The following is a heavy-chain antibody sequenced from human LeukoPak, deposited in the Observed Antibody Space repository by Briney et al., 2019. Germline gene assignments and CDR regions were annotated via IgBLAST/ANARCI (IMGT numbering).Heavy chain of an antibody. CDR1: GYSISSGYY. V-gene: IGHV4-38-2*01. Sequence: SETLSLTCAVSGYSISSGYYWGWIRQPPGKGLEWIGTIYHSGSTYYNPSLKSRVTISVDTSKNQFSLKLTSVTAADTAVYYCARVRGYCSSTICYRYYFDYWGQGTQVTVSS. J-gene: IGHJ4*02. CDR3: ARVRGYCSSTICYRYYFDY. CDR2: IYHSGST. D-gene: IGHD2-2*01.